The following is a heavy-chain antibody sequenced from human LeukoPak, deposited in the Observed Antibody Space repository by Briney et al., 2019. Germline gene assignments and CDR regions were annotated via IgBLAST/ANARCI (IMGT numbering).Heavy chain of an antibody. CDR2: LKGTGEK. D-gene: IGHD6-13*01. CDR1: GFSFSSYA. CDR3: AKASLGLGAAAKFDY. Sequence: GGSLTLSCVASGFSFSSYAMSWVRQTPARGLEWVSSLKGTGEKYYADSVKGRFTLSRDDSRNTVYLQLNNLRVDDTGVYYCAKASLGLGAAAKFDYWGQGTLVTVSS. V-gene: IGHV3-23*01. J-gene: IGHJ4*02.